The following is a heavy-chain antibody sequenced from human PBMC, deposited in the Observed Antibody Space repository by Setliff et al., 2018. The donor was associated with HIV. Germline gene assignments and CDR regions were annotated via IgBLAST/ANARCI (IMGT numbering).Heavy chain of an antibody. J-gene: IGHJ3*02. D-gene: IGHD4-17*01. V-gene: IGHV4-31*03. CDR1: RGSISSGGYY. Sequence: SEPLSLPCTVSRGSISSGGYYWSWSRQHPGKGLEWIGCTDYTGSTYYYPSLKSRVTISVHTSKNLFSLTLSAVTAAATAVNFCARSFGDFASYAFDIWGQGTMVTVSS. CDR3: ARSFGDFASYAFDI. CDR2: TDYTGST.